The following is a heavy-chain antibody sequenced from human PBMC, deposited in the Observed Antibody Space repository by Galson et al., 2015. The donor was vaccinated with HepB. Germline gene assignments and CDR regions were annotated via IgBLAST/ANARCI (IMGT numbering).Heavy chain of an antibody. CDR1: GYTFTSYG. Sequence: SVKVSCKASGYTFTSYGISWVRQAPGQGLEWMGWISAYNGNTNYAQKLQGRVTMTTDTSTSTAYMELRSLRSDDTAVYYCARSPLDILTGYPTPRFDYWGQVTLVTVSS. V-gene: IGHV1-18*04. J-gene: IGHJ4*02. CDR3: ARSPLDILTGYPTPRFDY. D-gene: IGHD3-9*01. CDR2: ISAYNGNT.